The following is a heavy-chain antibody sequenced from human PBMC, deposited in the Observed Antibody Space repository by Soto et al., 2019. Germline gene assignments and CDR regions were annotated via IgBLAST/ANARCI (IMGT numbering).Heavy chain of an antibody. Sequence: SDTLSLTCAVSGYSISSGYYWGWIRQPPGKGLEWIGSIYHSGTTYYNPSLKSRVTISLDTSKNQFSLKLSSVAAADTAVYYCARVGGYVITLRGHFHYWGQGTLVTVSS. CDR3: ARVGGYVITLRGHFHY. V-gene: IGHV4-38-2*01. CDR1: GYSISSGYY. CDR2: IYHSGTT. J-gene: IGHJ4*02. D-gene: IGHD3-16*01.